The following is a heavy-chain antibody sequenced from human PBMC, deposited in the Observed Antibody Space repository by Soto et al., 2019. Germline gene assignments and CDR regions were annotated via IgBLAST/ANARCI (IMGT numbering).Heavy chain of an antibody. J-gene: IGHJ6*02. CDR1: GFTFSSYA. Sequence: QVQLVESGGGVVQPGRSLRLSCAASGFTFSSYAMHWVRQAPGKGLEWVAVISYDGSNKYYADSVKGRFPISRDNSKNTLYLQMNSLRAEDTGVYYCARDQGGMDVWGQGTTVTVSS. V-gene: IGHV3-30-3*01. CDR3: ARDQGGMDV. CDR2: ISYDGSNK.